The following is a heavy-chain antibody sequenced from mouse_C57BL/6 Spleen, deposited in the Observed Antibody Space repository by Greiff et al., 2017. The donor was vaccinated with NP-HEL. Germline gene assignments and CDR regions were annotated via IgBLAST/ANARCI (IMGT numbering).Heavy chain of an antibody. D-gene: IGHD1-2*01. V-gene: IGHV1-81*01. J-gene: IGHJ4*01. CDR3: ARSNHSWAMDY. Sequence: QVQLKQSGAELARPGASVKLSCKASGYTFTSYGISWVKQRTGQGLEWIGEIYSRSGNTYYKEKLKGRAILTADKAYNNAYMELSSLTSEDSAVNFCARSNHSWAMDYWGQGTSVTVSS. CDR2: IYSRSGNT. CDR1: GYTFTSYG.